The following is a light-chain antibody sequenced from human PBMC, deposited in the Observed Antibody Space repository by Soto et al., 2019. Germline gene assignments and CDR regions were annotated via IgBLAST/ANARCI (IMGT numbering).Light chain of an antibody. J-gene: IGLJ2*01. Sequence: QSALTQPASVSGSPGQSITISCTGTSSDIGRYNYVSWYQQHPGKAPKLMIYEVSNRPSGVSNRFSGSKSGNTASLTISGLQAEDEADYYCSSYTTSSTLWIFGGGTKLTVL. CDR2: EVS. CDR3: SSYTTSSTLWI. CDR1: SSDIGRYNY. V-gene: IGLV2-14*01.